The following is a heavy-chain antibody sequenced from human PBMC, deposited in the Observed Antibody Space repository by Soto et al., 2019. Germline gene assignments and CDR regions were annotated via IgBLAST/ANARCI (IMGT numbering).Heavy chain of an antibody. CDR2: ISSSSDYI. CDR1: GFSINTYN. V-gene: IGHV3-21*01. D-gene: IGHD6-19*01. Sequence: EVQLVDSGGGLVKPGGSLRLSCAASGFSINTYNMNWVRQGPGKGLELVSFISSSSDYIYYAASVRGRFTISRDNAKNALFLRMNSLTVEDTGVYYCARDLVRDVSGTHLGYWGQGTLVTVSS. J-gene: IGHJ4*02. CDR3: ARDLVRDVSGTHLGY.